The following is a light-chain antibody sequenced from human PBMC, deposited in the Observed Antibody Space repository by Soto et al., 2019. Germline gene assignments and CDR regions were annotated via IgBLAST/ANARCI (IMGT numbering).Light chain of an antibody. CDR3: QKYSSVPV. V-gene: IGKV1-27*01. J-gene: IGKJ3*01. Sequence: DIQMTQSPTSLSASVGDRVTITCRASQGIRNFVAWYQQKPGKAPKLLIYAASTLQSGVPSRFSGSGSGTDLTLTINSLQPEDVETYSCQKYSSVPVFGPGTKVEIK. CDR1: QGIRNF. CDR2: AAS.